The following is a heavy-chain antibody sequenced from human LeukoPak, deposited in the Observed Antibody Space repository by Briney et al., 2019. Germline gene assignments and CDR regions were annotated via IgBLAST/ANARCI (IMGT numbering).Heavy chain of an antibody. V-gene: IGHV3-23*01. D-gene: IGHD2-8*01. CDR3: AKRGTKGSAYFDY. J-gene: IGHJ4*02. Sequence: PGGSLRLSCAASGFTFSSYAMTWVRQAPGKGLEWVSAISGSGGGAYYADSVKGRLTISRDNSKNTLYLQMNSLRAEDTAVYYCAKRGTKGSAYFDYWGQGTLVTVSS. CDR1: GFTFSSYA. CDR2: ISGSGGGA.